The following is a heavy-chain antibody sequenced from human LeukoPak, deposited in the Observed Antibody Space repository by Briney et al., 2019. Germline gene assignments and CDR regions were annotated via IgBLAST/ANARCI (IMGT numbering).Heavy chain of an antibody. D-gene: IGHD5-12*01. Sequence: SETLSLTCTVSGGSITSSTYYWGWIRQPPGKRLEWIGSIYYSGTTYYNPSLKSRVTISVDTSKNQFSLKVSSVTAADTAVHYCVRQNLLVATSNPTFDYWGQGTLVTVSS. CDR2: IYYSGTT. CDR1: GGSITSSTYY. V-gene: IGHV4-39*01. J-gene: IGHJ4*02. CDR3: VRQNLLVATSNPTFDY.